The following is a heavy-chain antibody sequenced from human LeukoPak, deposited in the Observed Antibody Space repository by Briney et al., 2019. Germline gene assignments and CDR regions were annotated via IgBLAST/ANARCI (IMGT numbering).Heavy chain of an antibody. CDR3: ARVRVVPAAIGDAFDI. J-gene: IGHJ3*02. CDR1: GFTFSSYS. V-gene: IGHV3-48*01. Sequence: PGGSLRLSCAASGFTFSSYSMSWVRQAPGKGLEWVSYISSSSSTIYYADSVKGRFTISRANAKNSLYLQMNSLRAEDTAVYYCARVRVVPAAIGDAFDIWGQGTMVTVSS. D-gene: IGHD2-2*02. CDR2: ISSSSSTI.